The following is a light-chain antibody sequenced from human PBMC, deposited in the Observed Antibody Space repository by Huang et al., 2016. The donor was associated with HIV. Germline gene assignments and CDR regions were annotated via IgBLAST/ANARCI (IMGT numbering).Light chain of an antibody. J-gene: IGKJ2*01. CDR3: MQGIHLPA. CDR1: QSLLHSDGKTY. CDR2: EVS. Sequence: DIVLTQTPLSLSVTPGQPASISCKSSQSLLHSDGKTYLSWYRQKPGQSPQLLIYEVSSRFSGGADRFSGSGSGTDFTLRISRVEAEDVGVYYCMQGIHLPACGQGTKLEIK. V-gene: IGKV2-29*02.